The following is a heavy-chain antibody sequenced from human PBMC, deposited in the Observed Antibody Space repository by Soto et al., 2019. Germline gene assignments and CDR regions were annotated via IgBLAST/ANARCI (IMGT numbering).Heavy chain of an antibody. Sequence: GGSLRPSCAASGYTFSNAWMSWVRQAPGKGLEWVGRIKSKTDGGTTDYAAPVKGRFTISRDDSKNTLYLQMNSLRTEDTAVYYCTTVSVTHYYYYYYGMDVWGQGTTVTVSS. CDR1: GYTFSNAW. J-gene: IGHJ6*02. CDR2: IKSKTDGGTT. D-gene: IGHD4-17*01. V-gene: IGHV3-15*01. CDR3: TTVSVTHYYYYYYGMDV.